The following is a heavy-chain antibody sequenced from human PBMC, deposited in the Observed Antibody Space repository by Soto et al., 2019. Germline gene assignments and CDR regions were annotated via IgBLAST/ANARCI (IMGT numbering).Heavy chain of an antibody. D-gene: IGHD6-19*01. CDR2: IIPIFGTA. J-gene: IGHJ3*02. CDR3: ARKWLVDTDAFDI. V-gene: IGHV1-69*01. Sequence: SWVRQAPGQGLEWMGGIIPIFGTANYAQKVQGRVTITADESTSTAYMELSSLRSEDTAVYYCARKWLVDTDAFDIWGQGTMVTVSS.